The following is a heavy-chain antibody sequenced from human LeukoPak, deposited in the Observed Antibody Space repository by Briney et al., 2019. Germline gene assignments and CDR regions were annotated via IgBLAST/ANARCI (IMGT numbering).Heavy chain of an antibody. CDR1: GYTFTGYY. CDR3: ARSYLRYFDWLPTNDAFDI. V-gene: IGHV1-2*02. CDR2: INPNSGGT. J-gene: IGHJ3*02. Sequence: GASVKVSCKASGYTFTGYYMHWVRQAPGQGLEWMGWINPNSGGTNYAQKFQGRVTMTRDTSISTAYMELSRLRSDDTAVYYCARSYLRYFDWLPTNDAFDIWGQGTMVTVSS. D-gene: IGHD3-9*01.